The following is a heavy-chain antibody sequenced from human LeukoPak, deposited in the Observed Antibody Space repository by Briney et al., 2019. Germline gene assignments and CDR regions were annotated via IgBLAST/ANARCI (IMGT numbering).Heavy chain of an antibody. J-gene: IGHJ5*01. CDR3: AKNGIAGLGDNWFDS. CDR1: GFRFSSYA. D-gene: IGHD6-13*01. Sequence: GGSLRLSCAASGFRFSSYAMNWVRQTPGKGLEWVSRISGSGAMTYYADSVKGRFTISRDNSKNTLFLQVNSLRAEDTAVYYCAKNGIAGLGDNWFDSWGHGTLVTVSS. CDR2: ISGSGAMT. V-gene: IGHV3-23*01.